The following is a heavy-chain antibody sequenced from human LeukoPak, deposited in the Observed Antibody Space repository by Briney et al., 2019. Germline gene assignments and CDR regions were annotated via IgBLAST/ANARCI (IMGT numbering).Heavy chain of an antibody. CDR2: ISGSGTTT. J-gene: IGHJ4*02. CDR3: AKMSEQLWMTPFDY. V-gene: IGHV3-23*01. D-gene: IGHD5-18*01. Sequence: PGGSLRLSCAASGFIFSSYAMTWVRQAPGRGLEWLSTISGSGTTTYYVDSVKGRFTISRDNSRNTLYLQVNSLRAEDTAVYYCAKMSEQLWMTPFDYWGQGTLVTVSS. CDR1: GFIFSSYA.